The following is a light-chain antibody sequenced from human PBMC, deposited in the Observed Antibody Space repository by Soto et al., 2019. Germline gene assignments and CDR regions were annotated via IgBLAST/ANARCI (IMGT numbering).Light chain of an antibody. CDR2: AAS. J-gene: IGKJ3*01. Sequence: DIQLTQSPSFLSASVGDRVTITCRASQGISSYLAWYQQKPGKAAKLLIYAASTLQSGVPSRFSGSGSGTEFTLTSSSLQPEDFATYSGQHLNSYHFTFGPGNKVDIK. V-gene: IGKV1-9*01. CDR3: QHLNSYHFT. CDR1: QGISSY.